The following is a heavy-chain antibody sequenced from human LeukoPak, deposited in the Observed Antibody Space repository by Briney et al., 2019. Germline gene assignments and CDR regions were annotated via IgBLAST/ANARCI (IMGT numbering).Heavy chain of an antibody. CDR3: AKDYRSSGWYGWFDP. D-gene: IGHD6-19*01. CDR1: GFTLSDYA. J-gene: IGHJ5*02. Sequence: GGSLRLSCIVSGFTLSDYAMHWVRQAPAKGLEWVAHIRYDAGDIYYADSVKGRFTIARDNSKNTLYLQMNSLRAEDTAVYYCAKDYRSSGWYGWFDPWGQGTLVTVSS. CDR2: IRYDAGDI. V-gene: IGHV3-30*02.